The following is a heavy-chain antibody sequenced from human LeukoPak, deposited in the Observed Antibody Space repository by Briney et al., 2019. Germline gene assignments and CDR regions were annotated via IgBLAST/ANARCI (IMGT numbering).Heavy chain of an antibody. D-gene: IGHD1-14*01. V-gene: IGHV3-15*01. Sequence: TTGGSLRLSCAASGFTFSDAWMSWVRQAPGKGLEWIGRIKRKSDGETTDYAAPVKGRFTISRDDSKNTLYLQMNSLKIEDTAVYHCTGPTRQGPHYWGQGTLVTVSS. CDR2: IKRKSDGETT. CDR1: GFTFSDAW. J-gene: IGHJ4*02. CDR3: TGPTRQGPHY.